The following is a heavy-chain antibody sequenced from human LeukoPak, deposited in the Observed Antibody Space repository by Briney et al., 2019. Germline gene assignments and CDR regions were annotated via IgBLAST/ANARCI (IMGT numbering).Heavy chain of an antibody. CDR1: GFTFSSYG. CDR2: IRDDGKNQ. V-gene: IGHV3-30*02. Sequence: GGSLRLSXAASGFTFSSYGMHWVWQPPGKGLEWVAFIRDDGKNQYYTDSVKGRFTISRDNSKNTLYLQMSSLRVEDTAVYYCARQNHQSSGWLGWLDPWGQGALVTVSS. D-gene: IGHD6-19*01. CDR3: ARQNHQSSGWLGWLDP. J-gene: IGHJ5*02.